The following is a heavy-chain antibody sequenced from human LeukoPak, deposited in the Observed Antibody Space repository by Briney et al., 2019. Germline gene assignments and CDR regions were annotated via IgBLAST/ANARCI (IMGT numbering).Heavy chain of an antibody. V-gene: IGHV3-64*01. D-gene: IGHD2-2*01. CDR2: ISSNGGST. Sequence: GGSLRLSCAASGFPFSSYAMHWVRQAPGKGPEYVSAISSNGGSTSYANSVKGRFTISRDNSKNTLYLQMGSLRAEDIAVYYCARSSIVVVSILDYWGQGTLVTVSS. CDR1: GFPFSSYA. J-gene: IGHJ4*02. CDR3: ARSSIVVVSILDY.